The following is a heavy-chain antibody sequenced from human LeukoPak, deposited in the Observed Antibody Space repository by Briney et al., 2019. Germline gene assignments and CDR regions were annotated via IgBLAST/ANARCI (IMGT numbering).Heavy chain of an antibody. CDR2: IGTAGDT. V-gene: IGHV3-13*01. Sequence: GGSLRLFCAASGFTFSSYDMHWVRQATGKCLKWVSAIGTAGDTYYPGSVKGRFTISRENAKNSLYLQMNSLRAGDTAVYYCARGLGTTSDYWVQGTLVTVSS. J-gene: IGHJ4*02. CDR3: ARGLGTTSDY. D-gene: IGHD4-11*01. CDR1: GFTFSSYD.